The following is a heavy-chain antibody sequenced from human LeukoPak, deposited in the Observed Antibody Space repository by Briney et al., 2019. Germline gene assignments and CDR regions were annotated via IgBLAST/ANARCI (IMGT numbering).Heavy chain of an antibody. V-gene: IGHV4-30-4*02. CDR3: ASATPTGTPDY. J-gene: IGHJ4*02. Sequence: PSETLSLTCAVSGGSISSGDYYWSWIRQPPGKGLEWIEYIYYSGSTYYNPSLKSRVTISVDTSKNQFSLKLSSVTAADTAVYYCASATPTGTPDYWGQGTLVTVSS. CDR1: GGSISSGDYY. D-gene: IGHD1-1*01. CDR2: IYYSGST.